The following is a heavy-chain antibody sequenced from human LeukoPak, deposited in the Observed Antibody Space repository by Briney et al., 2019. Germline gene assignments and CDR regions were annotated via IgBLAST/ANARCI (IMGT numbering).Heavy chain of an antibody. CDR1: GHTVIGHY. CDR2: INPNSGVT. D-gene: IGHD5-18*01. CDR3: AKDAYSGFSSSYNMDS. V-gene: IGHV1-2*02. Sequence: ASVKVSCEASGHTVIGHYLHWVRQAPGQGLEWMGWINPNSGVTNYAQKFQGRVTMTRDTSINTAYMELHSLTSDDTAMYYCAKDAYSGFSSSYNMDSWGQGTLVTVSS. J-gene: IGHJ4*02.